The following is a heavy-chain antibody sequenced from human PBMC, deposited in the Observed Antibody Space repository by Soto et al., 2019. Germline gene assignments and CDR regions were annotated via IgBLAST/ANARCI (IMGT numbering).Heavy chain of an antibody. Sequence: QVQLVQSGAEVKKPGASVKVSCKASGYTFTSYYMHWVRQAPGQGLEWMGIINPSGGSTSYAQKFQGGVTMTRDTSTSTVYMELSSLRSEDTAVYYCARPGYGDSPGGWFDPWGQGTLVTVSS. CDR1: GYTFTSYY. J-gene: IGHJ5*02. D-gene: IGHD4-17*01. V-gene: IGHV1-46*03. CDR2: INPSGGST. CDR3: ARPGYGDSPGGWFDP.